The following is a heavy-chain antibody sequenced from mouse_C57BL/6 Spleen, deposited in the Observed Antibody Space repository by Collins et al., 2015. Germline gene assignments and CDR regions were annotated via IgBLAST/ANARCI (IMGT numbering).Heavy chain of an antibody. D-gene: IGHD3-2*02. J-gene: IGHJ4*01. CDR2: IHPNSGST. V-gene: IGHV1-64*01. Sequence: QVQLQQPGAELVKPGASVKLSCKASGYTFTSYWMHWVKQRPGQGLEWIGMIHPNSGSTNYNEKFKSKATLTVDKSSSTAYMQLSSLTSEDSAVYYCARSDSSGYGDYWGQGTSVTVSS. CDR1: GYTFTSYW. CDR3: ARSDSSGYGDY.